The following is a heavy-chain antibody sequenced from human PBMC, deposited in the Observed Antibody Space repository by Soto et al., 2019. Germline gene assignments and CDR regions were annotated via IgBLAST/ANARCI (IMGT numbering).Heavy chain of an antibody. V-gene: IGHV1-69*01. J-gene: IGHJ3*02. CDR3: ARAPRMAVAGTGAAFAI. Sequence: QVQLVQSGAEVKKPGSSVKVSCKASGGTFSSYAISWVRQAPGQGLEWMGGIIPIFGTANYPQKFQGRVTITADESTSTAYMELSSLRSEDTAVYYCARAPRMAVAGTGAAFAIWGQGTMVTVSS. D-gene: IGHD6-19*01. CDR1: GGTFSSYA. CDR2: IIPIFGTA.